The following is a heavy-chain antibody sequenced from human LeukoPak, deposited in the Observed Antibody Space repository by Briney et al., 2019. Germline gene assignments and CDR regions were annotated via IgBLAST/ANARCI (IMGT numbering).Heavy chain of an antibody. Sequence: KPSGTLSLTCAVSGCSISSSNWWSWVRQPPGKGLEWIGEIYHSGSTNYNPSLKSRVTISVDKSKNQFAQKLSSVTAADTAVYYCARAYSSSWYHRFDYWGQGTLVTVSS. J-gene: IGHJ4*02. CDR3: ARAYSSSWYHRFDY. V-gene: IGHV4-4*02. CDR1: GCSISSSNW. CDR2: IYHSGST. D-gene: IGHD6-13*01.